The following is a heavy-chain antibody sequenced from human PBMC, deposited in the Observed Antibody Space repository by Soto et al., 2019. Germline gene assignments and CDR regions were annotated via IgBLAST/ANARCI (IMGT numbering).Heavy chain of an antibody. CDR3: AHIGISTWFTY. D-gene: IGHD3-10*01. V-gene: IGHV2-5*02. CDR1: GFSLSTRGVG. J-gene: IGHJ4*02. Sequence: QITLKESGPTLVKPTQTLTLTCTFSGFSLSTRGVGVGWIRQPPGKALEWLALIYWDDDKRYSPSLRSRLTXPXVTTKTQVLLTLTNMDPVDTATYYCAHIGISTWFTYWRQGTLVTVSS. CDR2: IYWDDDK.